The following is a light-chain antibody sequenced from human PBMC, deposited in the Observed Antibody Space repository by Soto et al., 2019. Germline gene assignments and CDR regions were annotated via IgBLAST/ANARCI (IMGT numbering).Light chain of an antibody. Sequence: QSVLTQPASVSGSPGQSITISCTGTSSDIGGYDYVAWYQQFPGKTPKLIIYEVTYRPSGVSHRFSASKSGNTASLTISGLQAGDEADYYCISYTGSSTSDVFGTGTKVTVL. V-gene: IGLV2-14*01. CDR3: ISYTGSSTSDV. J-gene: IGLJ1*01. CDR1: SSDIGGYDY. CDR2: EVT.